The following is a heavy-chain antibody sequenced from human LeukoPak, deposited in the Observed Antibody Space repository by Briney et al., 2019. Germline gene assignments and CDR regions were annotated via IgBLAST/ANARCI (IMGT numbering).Heavy chain of an antibody. V-gene: IGHV4-34*01. CDR1: GGPFSDYY. Sequence: SGTLSLTCAVYGGPFSDYYWSWIRQPPGKGLEWIGKINHSGSTNYRPSLKSRVTISIDTSKNQFSLKLKSMTAADTAVYYCARVGYSGSYPLDYWGQGTLVTVSS. J-gene: IGHJ4*02. D-gene: IGHD1-26*01. CDR2: INHSGST. CDR3: ARVGYSGSYPLDY.